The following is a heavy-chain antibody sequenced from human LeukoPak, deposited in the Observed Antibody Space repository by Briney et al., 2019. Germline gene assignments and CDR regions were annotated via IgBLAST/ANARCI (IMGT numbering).Heavy chain of an antibody. D-gene: IGHD4-11*01. CDR2: INPNSGGT. CDR1: GYTFTGYY. J-gene: IGHJ4*02. V-gene: IGHV1-2*02. Sequence: ASVKVSCKASGYTFTGYYMHWVRQAPGQGLEWMGWINPNSGGTNYAQKFQGRVTMTRDTSIGTAYMELSRLRSDDTAVYYCARVQMTTVTKKIKYYFDYWGQGTLVTVSS. CDR3: ARVQMTTVTKKIKYYFDY.